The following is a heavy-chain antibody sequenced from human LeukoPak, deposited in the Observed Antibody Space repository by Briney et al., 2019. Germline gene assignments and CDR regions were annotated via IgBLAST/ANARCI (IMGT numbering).Heavy chain of an antibody. CDR3: ARATMHISRYSGYAKFDY. D-gene: IGHD5-12*01. Sequence: SETLSLTCAVYGGSFSGYYWSWIRQPPGKGLEWIGEINHSGSTNYNPSLKSRVTISVDTSKNQFSLKLSSVTAADTAVYYCARATMHISRYSGYAKFDYWGQGTLVTVSS. CDR2: INHSGST. J-gene: IGHJ4*02. V-gene: IGHV4-34*01. CDR1: GGSFSGYY.